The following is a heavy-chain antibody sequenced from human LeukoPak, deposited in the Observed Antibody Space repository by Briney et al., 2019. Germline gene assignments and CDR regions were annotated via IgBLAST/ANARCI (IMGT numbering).Heavy chain of an antibody. CDR2: IFYSGST. J-gene: IGHJ6*01. CDR1: GGSISSRRCY. CDR3: ARLDNSGYYTLDV. Sequence: PSETLSLTCTVSGGSISSRRCYWGWIRQPPGKGLEWIGSIFYSGSTYYNPSLKRRVTISVDTSKNHFSLKLNSVTAADTAAYYSARLDNSGYYTLDVWGQGTTVTVTS. V-gene: IGHV4-39*02. D-gene: IGHD3-22*01.